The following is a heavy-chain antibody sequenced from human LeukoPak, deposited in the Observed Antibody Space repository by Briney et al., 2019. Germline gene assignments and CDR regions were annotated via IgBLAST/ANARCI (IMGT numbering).Heavy chain of an antibody. J-gene: IGHJ4*02. V-gene: IGHV3-30*03. CDR2: ISYDGSNK. D-gene: IGHD4-17*01. Sequence: GGSLRLSCAASGFTFSSYGMHWVRQAPGKGLEWVAIISYDGSNKYYADSVKGRFYISRDISNNTLFLQMNSLRAEDTAVYYCARDALESTTVTSPDYWGQGTLVTVSS. CDR1: GFTFSSYG. CDR3: ARDALESTTVTSPDY.